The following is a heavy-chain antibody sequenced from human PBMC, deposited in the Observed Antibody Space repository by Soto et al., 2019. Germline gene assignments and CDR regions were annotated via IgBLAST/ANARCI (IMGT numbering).Heavy chain of an antibody. V-gene: IGHV3-21*02. CDR3: TRGLGHGSWFDP. CDR2: ISSTSSYI. J-gene: IGHJ5*02. CDR1: GFTFRSYS. Sequence: EVQLVESGGGLVKPGGSLRLSCAASGFTFRSYSMNWVRQAPGKGLEWVSSISSTSSYIYYADSLKGRFTIPRDNANNSLYLQMHSRRAEYTAVYYCTRGLGHGSWFDPWAQGTLVTVS.